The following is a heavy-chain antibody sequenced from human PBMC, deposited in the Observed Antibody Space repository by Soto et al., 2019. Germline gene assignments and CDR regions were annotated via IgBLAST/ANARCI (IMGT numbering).Heavy chain of an antibody. CDR1: GGTFRNHV. CDR2: IIPIIGTP. V-gene: IGHV1-69*13. Sequence: SVKVSCKASGGTFRNHVFNWVRQAPGQGLEWMGGIIPIIGTPNYAQKFQGRVTITADASTSTVYLEVSSLRSQDTAVYYCARDLEFRDGDISHLDYWGQGTLVTVSS. J-gene: IGHJ4*02. D-gene: IGHD3-10*01. CDR3: ARDLEFRDGDISHLDY.